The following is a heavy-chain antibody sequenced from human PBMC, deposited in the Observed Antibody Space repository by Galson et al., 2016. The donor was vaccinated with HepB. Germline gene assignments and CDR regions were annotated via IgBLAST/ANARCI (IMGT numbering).Heavy chain of an antibody. CDR1: GGSFSGYY. J-gene: IGHJ5*02. V-gene: IGHV4-34*01. CDR3: ARGLLGGGAT. CDR2: IDHSGST. D-gene: IGHD3-16*01. Sequence: SETLSLTCAVFGGSFSGYYWSWIRQPPGKGLGWIGEIDHSGSTNYNPSLKSRVTISVDTSKNQFSLQLSSVTAADTAVYYCARGLLGGGATWGQGTLVTVSS.